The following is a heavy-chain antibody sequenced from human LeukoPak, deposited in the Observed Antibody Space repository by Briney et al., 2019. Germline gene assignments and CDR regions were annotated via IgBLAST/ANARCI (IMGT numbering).Heavy chain of an antibody. J-gene: IGHJ4*02. CDR1: GYTFTSYH. CDR2: MYPSSGDA. Sequence: VASVTVSCKASGYTFTSYHITWVRQSPGQGLEWMGWMYPSSGDAGFAPKFQGRVTMTRDTSISTAYMEVSKLRFEDTAVYYCARVDVAMITGDFDYWGQGTRVIVSS. V-gene: IGHV1-8*02. D-gene: IGHD3-16*01. CDR3: ARVDVAMITGDFDY.